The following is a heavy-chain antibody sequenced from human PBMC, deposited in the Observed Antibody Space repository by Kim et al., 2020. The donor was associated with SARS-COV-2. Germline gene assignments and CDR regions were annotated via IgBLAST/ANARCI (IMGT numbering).Heavy chain of an antibody. CDR3: ARKESQWKDDYFEC. CDR1: GFSFSTYA. Sequence: GGSLRLSCAASGFSFSTYAMSWVRQVPGKGLEWVATINNDGQRTYYADSVEGRFTISIDNSKDTLFLQMHSLRADDTAVYSCARKESQWKDDYFECWG. J-gene: IGHJ4*01. V-gene: IGHV3-23*01. CDR2: INNDGQRT. D-gene: IGHD6-19*01.